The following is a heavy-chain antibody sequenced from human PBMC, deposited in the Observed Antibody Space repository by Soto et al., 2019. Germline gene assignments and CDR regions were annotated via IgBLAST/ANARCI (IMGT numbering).Heavy chain of an antibody. CDR1: GGTFSSYT. Sequence: ASVKVSCKASGGTFSSYTISWVRQAPGQGLEWMGRIIPIHGITNYAQKFQGRVTITADTSTDTAYMEPSSLRSEDTAVYYCATSDQLPYFDYWGQGTLVTVSS. V-gene: IGHV1-69*02. J-gene: IGHJ4*02. CDR3: ATSDQLPYFDY. D-gene: IGHD2-2*01. CDR2: IIPIHGIT.